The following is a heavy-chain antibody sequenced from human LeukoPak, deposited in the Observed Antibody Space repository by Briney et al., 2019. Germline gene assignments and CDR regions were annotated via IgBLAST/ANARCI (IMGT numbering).Heavy chain of an antibody. CDR1: GFTFSGSA. Sequence: GGSLKLSCAASGFTFSGSAMHWVRQASGKGLEWVGRIRSKANSYATAYAASVKGRFTISRDDSKNTAYLQMNSLKTEDTAVYYCTPPGTPTLYYYYYYMDVWGKGTTVTVSS. V-gene: IGHV3-73*01. CDR3: TPPGTPTLYYYYYYMDV. J-gene: IGHJ6*03. D-gene: IGHD3-10*01. CDR2: IRSKANSYAT.